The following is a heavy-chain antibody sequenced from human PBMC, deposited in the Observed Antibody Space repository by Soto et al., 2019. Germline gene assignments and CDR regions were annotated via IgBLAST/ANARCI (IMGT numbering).Heavy chain of an antibody. CDR1: GGTFSSYA. V-gene: IGHV1-69*01. J-gene: IGHJ6*02. D-gene: IGHD4-4*01. CDR2: IIPIFGTA. CDR3: ARDETYSNCDDYYYYGMDV. Sequence: QVQLVQSGAEVKKPGSSVKVSCKASGGTFSSYAISWVRQAPGQGLEWMGGIIPIFGTANYAQKFQGRVTITADESTSTAYMELSSLRSEDTAVYYCARDETYSNCDDYYYYGMDVWGQGTTVTVSS.